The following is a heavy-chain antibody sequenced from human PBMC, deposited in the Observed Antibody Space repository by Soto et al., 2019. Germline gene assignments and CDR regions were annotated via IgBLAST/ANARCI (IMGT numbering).Heavy chain of an antibody. D-gene: IGHD1-26*01. CDR3: AKYLFSGGSYPNWFDP. Sequence: QVQLVESGGGVVQPGRSLRLSCAASGFSFSSYGMHWVRQAPGKGLERVALISYAGSNNFNADSVRGRFTISRDNSKNTLYLQVNSLRAEDTAVYYCAKYLFSGGSYPNWFDPWGQGALVTVSS. V-gene: IGHV3-30*18. CDR2: ISYAGSNN. J-gene: IGHJ5*02. CDR1: GFSFSSYG.